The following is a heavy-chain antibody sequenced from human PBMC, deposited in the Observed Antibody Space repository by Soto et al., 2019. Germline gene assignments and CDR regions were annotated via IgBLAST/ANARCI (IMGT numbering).Heavy chain of an antibody. Sequence: GGSLRLSCAASGFTVSSNYMSCVRQAPGKGLEWVSVIYSGGSTYYADSVKGRFTISRHNSKNTLYLQMNSLRAEDTAVYYCARALYDILTGYPSPHDAFDIWGQGTMVTVSS. J-gene: IGHJ3*02. D-gene: IGHD3-9*01. CDR3: ARALYDILTGYPSPHDAFDI. CDR1: GFTVSSNY. CDR2: IYSGGST. V-gene: IGHV3-53*04.